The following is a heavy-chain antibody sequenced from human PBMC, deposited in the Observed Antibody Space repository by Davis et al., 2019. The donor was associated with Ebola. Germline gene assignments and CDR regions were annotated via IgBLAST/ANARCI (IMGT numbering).Heavy chain of an antibody. D-gene: IGHD2-21*02. CDR1: GGTFTNYA. CDR3: ARGPSVATAHYFDY. CDR2: IIPLFGTT. J-gene: IGHJ4*02. V-gene: IGHV1-69*06. Sequence: SVTVSCKTSGGTFTNYAVNWVRQAPGQGLEWMGGIIPLFGTTNYAQKFRGRVMITADKSTRIAYMELNSLTSEDTAVYYCARGPSVATAHYFDYWGQGTLVTVSS.